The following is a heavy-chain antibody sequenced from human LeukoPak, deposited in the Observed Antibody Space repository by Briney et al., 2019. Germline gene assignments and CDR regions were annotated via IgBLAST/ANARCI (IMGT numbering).Heavy chain of an antibody. D-gene: IGHD3-22*01. V-gene: IGHV4-38-2*02. Sequence: SETLSLTCTVSGYSISSGYYWGWIRQPPGKGLEWIGSIYHSGSTYYNPSLKSRVTISVDTSKNQFSLKLSSVTAADTAVYYCARDSSSGYYSDAFDIWGQGTMVTVSS. CDR1: GYSISSGYY. CDR2: IYHSGST. CDR3: ARDSSSGYYSDAFDI. J-gene: IGHJ3*02.